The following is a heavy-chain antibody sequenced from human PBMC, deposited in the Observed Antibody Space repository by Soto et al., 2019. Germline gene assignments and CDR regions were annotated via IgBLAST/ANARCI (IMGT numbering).Heavy chain of an antibody. D-gene: IGHD1-26*01. V-gene: IGHV3-23*01. CDR1: GFKFADYA. CDR2: ISGAAHGS. J-gene: IGHJ4*02. CDR3: AKTPMESVGSHFFHL. Sequence: VGSLRVSCADSGFKFADYALAWVRQAPGKGLEWVTSISGAAHGSFTADSVRGRFTVSRDNSKDTLFLQMNNLRAEDTAIYYCAKTPMESVGSHFFHLWGQGTLVTVSS.